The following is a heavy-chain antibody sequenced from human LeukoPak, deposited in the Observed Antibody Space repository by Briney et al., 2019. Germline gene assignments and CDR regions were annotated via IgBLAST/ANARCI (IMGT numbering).Heavy chain of an antibody. J-gene: IGHJ5*02. Sequence: SETLSLTCTVSGGSISSSSYYWGWIRQPPGKGLEWIGYIYYSGSTNYNPSLKSRVTISVDTSKNQFSLKLSSVTAADTAVYFCARGSSTYYGKWFDPWGQGILVTVSS. D-gene: IGHD1-26*01. CDR1: GGSISSSSYY. CDR3: ARGSSTYYGKWFDP. V-gene: IGHV4-61*05. CDR2: IYYSGST.